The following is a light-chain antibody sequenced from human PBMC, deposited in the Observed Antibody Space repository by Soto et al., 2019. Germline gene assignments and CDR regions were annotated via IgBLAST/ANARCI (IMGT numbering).Light chain of an antibody. CDR2: DAS. V-gene: IGKV1-5*01. J-gene: IGKJ1*01. Sequence: DLQRPQSHSTLYASVGDGVPITCRGSQSISNRLAWYQQRPGNAPKLPIHDASNLESGVPSRFSGSGSGTEFTLTISSLQPDDFATYYCQQYFHFRTSGQGTKVEI. CDR1: QSISNR. CDR3: QQYFHFRT.